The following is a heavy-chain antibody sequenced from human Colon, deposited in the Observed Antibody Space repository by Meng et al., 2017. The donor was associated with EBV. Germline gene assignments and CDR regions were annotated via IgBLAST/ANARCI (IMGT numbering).Heavy chain of an antibody. CDR2: IDYSGSR. CDR1: GGSSSRGNHY. D-gene: IGHD3-22*01. V-gene: IGHV4-30-4*01. CDR3: ARVTGKIYYDGSGYPEAFDY. Sequence: VHLEGSGPGMVKPSQTLSLTCTVSGGSSSRGNHYWSWIRQHPGKGLEWTGYIDYSGSRYDNPSLKSRVTISVDTSKNLFSLKLSSVTAADTAVYYCARVTGKIYYDGSGYPEAFDYWGQGTLVTVSS. J-gene: IGHJ4*02.